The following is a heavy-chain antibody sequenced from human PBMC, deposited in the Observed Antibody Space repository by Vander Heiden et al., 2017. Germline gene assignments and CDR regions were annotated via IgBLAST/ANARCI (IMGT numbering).Heavy chain of an antibody. V-gene: IGHV3-30*16. Sequence: PGVCPAEVKGLEWVAVISYDGSNKYYADSVKGRFTISRDNSKNTLYLQMNSLRADDTAVYYCARAQNYDFWSGLNPWGQGTLVTVSS. CDR2: ISYDGSNK. CDR3: ARAQNYDFWSGLNP. D-gene: IGHD3-3*01. J-gene: IGHJ5*02.